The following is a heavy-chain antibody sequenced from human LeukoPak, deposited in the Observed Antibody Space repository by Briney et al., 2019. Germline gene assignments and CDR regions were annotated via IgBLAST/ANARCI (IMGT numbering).Heavy chain of an antibody. CDR2: INHSGST. V-gene: IGHV4-34*01. CDR1: GGSFSSYY. Sequence: SESLSLTCAVYGGSFSSYYWSWIRQPPGKGLEWIGEINHSGSTNYNPSLKSRVTISVDTSKNQFSLKLSPVTAADTSVYYCARVGSEYRGSLPRDYWGQGTLVTVSS. CDR3: ARVGSEYRGSLPRDY. D-gene: IGHD1-26*01. J-gene: IGHJ4*02.